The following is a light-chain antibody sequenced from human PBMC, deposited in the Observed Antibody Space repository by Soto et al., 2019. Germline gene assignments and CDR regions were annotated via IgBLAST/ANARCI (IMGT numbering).Light chain of an antibody. CDR1: SSDVGGYKY. Sequence: QSARTQPASVSGSPGQSITISCTGTSSDVGGYKYVSWYQQSPGKAPKLMIYEVSNRPSGVSNRFSGSKSGNTASLTISGLQAEDEADYYCSSYTNTNSYVFGTGTKVTVL. V-gene: IGLV2-14*01. J-gene: IGLJ1*01. CDR3: SSYTNTNSYV. CDR2: EVS.